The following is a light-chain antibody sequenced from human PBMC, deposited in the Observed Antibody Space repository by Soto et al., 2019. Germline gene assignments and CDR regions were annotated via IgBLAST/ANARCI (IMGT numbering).Light chain of an antibody. CDR1: QSFLYSSNNNNQ. V-gene: IGKV4-1*01. CDR2: WAS. Sequence: DIVMTQSPDSLAVSLGERATINCKSSQSFLYSSNNNNQLAWYQQKPGQPPKLLIYWASTRESGVPDRFSGSGSGTDFILTISSLQAEDVAVYYCQQYYSPPLTFGGGANVDI. CDR3: QQYYSPPLT. J-gene: IGKJ4*01.